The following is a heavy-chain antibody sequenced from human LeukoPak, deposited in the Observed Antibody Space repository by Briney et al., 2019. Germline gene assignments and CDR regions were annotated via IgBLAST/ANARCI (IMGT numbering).Heavy chain of an antibody. J-gene: IGHJ5*02. D-gene: IGHD3-22*01. V-gene: IGHV3-11*01. Sequence: TGGSLRLSCAASGFTFSDYYMSWIRQAPGKELEWVSYISSSGSTIYYADSVKGRFTISRDNAKNSLYLQMNSLRAEDTAVYYCARGHYYDSSGYYSSWGQGTLVTVSS. CDR2: ISSSGSTI. CDR3: ARGHYYDSSGYYSS. CDR1: GFTFSDYY.